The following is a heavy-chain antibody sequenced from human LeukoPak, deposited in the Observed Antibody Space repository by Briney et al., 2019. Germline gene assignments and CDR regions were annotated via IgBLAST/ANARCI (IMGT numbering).Heavy chain of an antibody. CDR2: ISYDGSNK. CDR1: GFTFSSYA. J-gene: IGHJ4*02. V-gene: IGHV3-30-3*01. CDR3: ARAQGYFDL. Sequence: GGSLRLSCAASGFTFSSYAMHWVRQAPGKGLEWVAVISYDGSNKYYADSVKGRFTISRDNAKNSLYLQLNSLRAEDTAVYYCARAQGYFDLWGQGTLVSVSS.